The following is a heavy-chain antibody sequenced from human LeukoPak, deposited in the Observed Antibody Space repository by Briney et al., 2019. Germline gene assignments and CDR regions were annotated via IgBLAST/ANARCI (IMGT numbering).Heavy chain of an antibody. CDR3: AKDGALYCSGGSCHGYYYYGMDV. Sequence: GGSLRLSCAASGFRFSNYAMSWVRQAPGKGLEWVSGIGGSGSSTYYADSVKGRFTISRDNSKNTLYLQMNSLRAEDTAVYYCAKDGALYCSGGSCHGYYYYGMDVWGQGTTVTVSS. D-gene: IGHD2-15*01. CDR2: IGGSGSST. V-gene: IGHV3-23*01. CDR1: GFRFSNYA. J-gene: IGHJ6*02.